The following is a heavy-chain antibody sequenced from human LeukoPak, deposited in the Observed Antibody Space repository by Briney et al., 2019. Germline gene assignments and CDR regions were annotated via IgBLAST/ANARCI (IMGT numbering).Heavy chain of an antibody. J-gene: IGHJ4*02. D-gene: IGHD2-21*02. Sequence: PGRSLRLSCAASGFTFSSYAMHWVRQAPGKGLEWVAVISYDGSNKYYADSVKGRFTISRDNSKNTLYLQMNSLRAEDTAVYYCARASRVVVTATPFDYWGQGTLVTVSS. CDR3: ARASRVVVTATPFDY. CDR1: GFTFSSYA. V-gene: IGHV3-30-3*01. CDR2: ISYDGSNK.